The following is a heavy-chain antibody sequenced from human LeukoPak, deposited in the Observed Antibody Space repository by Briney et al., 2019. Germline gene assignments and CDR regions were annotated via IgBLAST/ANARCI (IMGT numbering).Heavy chain of an antibody. J-gene: IGHJ3*02. D-gene: IGHD4/OR15-4a*01. CDR1: GGTFSSYA. V-gene: IGHV1-69*13. CDR2: IIPIFGTA. Sequence: ASVKVSCKASGGTFSSYAISWVRQAPGQGLEWMGGIIPIFGTASYAQKFQGRVTITADESTSTAYMELSSLRSEDTAVYYCARGLRSGAPYDAFDIWGQGTMVTVSS. CDR3: ARGLRSGAPYDAFDI.